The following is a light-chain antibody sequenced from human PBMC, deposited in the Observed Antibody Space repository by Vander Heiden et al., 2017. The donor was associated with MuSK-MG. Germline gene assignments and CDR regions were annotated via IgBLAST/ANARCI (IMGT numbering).Light chain of an antibody. V-gene: IGKV3-15*01. Sequence: EIVMTQSPATLSVSPGERATLSCRASQSVSSNLSWYQQKPGQAPRLLIYGASNRATGIPARFSGSGSGTEFTLTISSLQSEDIAVYYCQQYDNWPPITFGERTKVEIK. J-gene: IGKJ4*01. CDR1: QSVSSN. CDR2: GAS. CDR3: QQYDNWPPIT.